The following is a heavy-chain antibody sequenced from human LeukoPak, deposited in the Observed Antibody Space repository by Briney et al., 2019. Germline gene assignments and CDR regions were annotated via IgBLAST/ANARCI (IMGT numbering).Heavy chain of an antibody. J-gene: IGHJ2*01. CDR3: AKDHSGYEWMGNWYFDL. D-gene: IGHD5-12*01. CDR2: VSYDGSNK. V-gene: IGHV3-30*18. Sequence: GGSLRLSCAASGFTFDDYAMHWVRQAPGKGLEWVAVVSYDGSNKYYADSVKGRFTISRDNSKNTLYLQMNSLRAEDTAVYYCAKDHSGYEWMGNWYFDLWGRGTLVTVSS. CDR1: GFTFDDYA.